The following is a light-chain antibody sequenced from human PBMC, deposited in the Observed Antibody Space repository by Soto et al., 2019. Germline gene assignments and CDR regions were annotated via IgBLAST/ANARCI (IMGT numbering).Light chain of an antibody. J-gene: IGLJ2*01. CDR3: CSLEGSNALVV. CDR2: EAT. CDR1: KNNLGSYDL. Sequence: QSALTQPASVSGSPGQSITVSCTGTKNNLGSYDLVSWYQKYPDKAPTLLIYEATKRPSGISDRFSGSKSGFTASLTISGLRAEDEAYYYCCSLEGSNALVVFGGGTKLTVL. V-gene: IGLV2-23*01.